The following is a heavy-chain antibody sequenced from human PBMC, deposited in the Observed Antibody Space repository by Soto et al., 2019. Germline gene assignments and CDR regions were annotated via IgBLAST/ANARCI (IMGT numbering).Heavy chain of an antibody. V-gene: IGHV1-2*04. CDR1: GYTFTGYY. J-gene: IGHJ4*02. D-gene: IGHD6-13*01. CDR3: ARGGAARHKIDY. Sequence: ASVKVSCKASGYTFTGYYMHWVRQAPGQGLEWMGWINPNSGGTNYAQKFQGWVTMTRDMSISTAYMELSRLRSDDTAVYYCARGGAARHKIDYWGQGTLVTVSS. CDR2: INPNSGGT.